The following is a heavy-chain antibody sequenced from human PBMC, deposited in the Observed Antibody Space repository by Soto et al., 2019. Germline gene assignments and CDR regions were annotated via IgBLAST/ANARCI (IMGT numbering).Heavy chain of an antibody. CDR3: ARTIVAMATVDYYHYYMDV. CDR2: IFNTGST. D-gene: IGHD2-21*01. V-gene: IGHV4-59*01. J-gene: IGHJ6*03. Sequence: QVQLQESGPGLVKPSETLSLTCTVSGGSISSYFWSWVRQSPGKGLEWIGYIFNTGSTDYNPSLKSRVTISGDTSKNQFSLKLNSVTAADTAVYYCARTIVAMATVDYYHYYMDVWGKGTTVTVSS. CDR1: GGSISSYF.